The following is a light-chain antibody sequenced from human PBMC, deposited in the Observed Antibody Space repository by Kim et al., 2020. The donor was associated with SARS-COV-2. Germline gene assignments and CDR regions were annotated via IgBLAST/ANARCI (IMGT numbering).Light chain of an antibody. J-gene: IGLJ2*01. CDR3: QSADSSGTSEV. Sequence: SYELTQPPSVSVSPGQTARITCSGDALPRQYVYWYQQKPGQAPALVTYKDSERPSGIPERFSGSTSGTTVTLTISGVQAEDEADYYCQSADSSGTSEVFGGGTQLTVL. CDR1: ALPRQY. CDR2: KDS. V-gene: IGLV3-25*03.